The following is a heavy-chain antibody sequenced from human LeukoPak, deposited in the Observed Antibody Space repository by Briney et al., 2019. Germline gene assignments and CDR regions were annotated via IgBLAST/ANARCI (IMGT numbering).Heavy chain of an antibody. CDR1: GESFSGHY. D-gene: IGHD1-14*01. J-gene: IGHJ4*02. V-gene: IGHV4-34*01. CDR2: INNIGVT. CDR3: ASQPKLRGRPRKYYFDY. Sequence: SETLSLTCVVSGESFSGHYWTWIRQPPGKELEWIGDINNIGVTNYNPSLKSRVTLSVDTSQSQFSLRLSSVTAADTAVYFCASQPKLRGRPRKYYFDYWGQGTLVTVSS.